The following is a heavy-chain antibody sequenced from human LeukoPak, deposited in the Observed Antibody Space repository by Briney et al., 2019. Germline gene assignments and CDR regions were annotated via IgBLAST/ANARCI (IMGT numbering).Heavy chain of an antibody. CDR1: GFTFSNYW. D-gene: IGHD3-9*01. CDR2: IKSKTDGGTT. CDR3: TTSGILTGYYLREFDY. J-gene: IGHJ4*02. Sequence: GGSLRLSCAASGFTFSNYWMSWVRQAPGKGLEWVGRIKSKTDGGTTDYGAPVKGRFTISRDDSKNTLYLQMSSLKTEDTAVYYCTTSGILTGYYLREFDYWGQGTLVTVSS. V-gene: IGHV3-15*01.